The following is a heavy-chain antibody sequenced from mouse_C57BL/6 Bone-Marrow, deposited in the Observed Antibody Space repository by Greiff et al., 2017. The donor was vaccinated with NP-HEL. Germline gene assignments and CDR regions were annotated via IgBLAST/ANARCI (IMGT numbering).Heavy chain of an antibody. Sequence: EVQLQESGGGLVQPKGSLKLSCAASGFTFNTYAMHWVRQAPGKGLEWVARIRSKSSNYATYYADSVKDRFTISRDDSQSMLYLQMNNLKTEDTAMYYCVRDDYYGLYWYFDVWGTGTTVTVSS. V-gene: IGHV10-3*01. CDR3: VRDDYYGLYWYFDV. J-gene: IGHJ1*03. D-gene: IGHD1-2*01. CDR1: GFTFNTYA. CDR2: IRSKSSNYAT.